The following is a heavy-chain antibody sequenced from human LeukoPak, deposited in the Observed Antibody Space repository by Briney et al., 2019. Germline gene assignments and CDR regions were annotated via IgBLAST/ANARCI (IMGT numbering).Heavy chain of an antibody. CDR3: ARDPSGGRYFDMNFDY. Sequence: GGSLRLSCAASGFTFSSYGMHWVRQAPGKGLEWVAVIWCDGSNRYHTDSVKGRFTISRDNSKNTLYLQMNSLRAEDTAVYYCARDPSGGRYFDMNFDYWGQGTLVTVSS. D-gene: IGHD3-9*01. CDR2: IWCDGSNR. CDR1: GFTFSSYG. V-gene: IGHV3-33*01. J-gene: IGHJ4*02.